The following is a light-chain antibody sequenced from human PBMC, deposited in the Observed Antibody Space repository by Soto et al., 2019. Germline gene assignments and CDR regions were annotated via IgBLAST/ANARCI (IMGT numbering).Light chain of an antibody. CDR3: QQYGSSPWT. CDR2: GAS. V-gene: IGKV3-20*01. CDR1: QSVSSSY. J-gene: IGKJ1*01. Sequence: EIVLTQSPGTLSLSPGEGATLSCRASQSVSSSYLAWYQQKPGQAPRLLIYGASSRATGIPDRFRGSGSGTDFTLTISRLEPEDFAVYYCQQYGSSPWTLGQGTKVEIK.